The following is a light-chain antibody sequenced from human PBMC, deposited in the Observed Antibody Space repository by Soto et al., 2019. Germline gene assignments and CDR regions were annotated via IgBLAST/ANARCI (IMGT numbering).Light chain of an antibody. J-gene: IGKJ4*01. CDR2: LGS. Sequence: DVVLTQSPLSLPVTPGEPASISCRSSQSLLYSNGYIYLDWYVQKPGQSPQLLIFLGSNRASGVPDRFSGSVSGKDFTLSISRVEADDVGVYYCMQSRQSPRTFGGGTKVEIK. V-gene: IGKV2-28*01. CDR3: MQSRQSPRT. CDR1: QSLLYSNGYIY.